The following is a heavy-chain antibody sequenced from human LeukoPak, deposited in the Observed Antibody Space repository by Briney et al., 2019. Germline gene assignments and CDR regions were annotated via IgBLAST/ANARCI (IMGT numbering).Heavy chain of an antibody. CDR1: GFTFSSYC. V-gene: IGHV3-21*01. CDR3: ARVGEDSSGYYDAFDV. J-gene: IGHJ3*01. D-gene: IGHD3-22*01. CDR2: ISSSSSYI. Sequence: GGSLRLSCAASGFTFSSYCMDWVRQTPGKGLEWVSSISSSSSYIYYADSVKGRFTISRDNAKNSLYLQMNSLRDDDTAVYYCARVGEDSSGYYDAFDVWGQGTMVTVSS.